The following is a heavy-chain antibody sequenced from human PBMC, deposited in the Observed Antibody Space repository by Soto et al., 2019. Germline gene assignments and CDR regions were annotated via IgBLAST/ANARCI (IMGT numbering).Heavy chain of an antibody. V-gene: IGHV3-21*01. CDR1: GFTFNTYD. CDR2: ITTSSAYI. Sequence: EVQLVESGGGLVKPGGSLRLSCAASGFTFNTYDMNWVRQAPGKGLEWVSSITTSSAYIYYADSLKGRITISRDNAKNSLVLQMNSLRAEDTAVYYCVRSGTARLLRHSWFDTWGQGTLFTVSS. J-gene: IGHJ5*02. CDR3: VRSGTARLLRHSWFDT. D-gene: IGHD2-21*01.